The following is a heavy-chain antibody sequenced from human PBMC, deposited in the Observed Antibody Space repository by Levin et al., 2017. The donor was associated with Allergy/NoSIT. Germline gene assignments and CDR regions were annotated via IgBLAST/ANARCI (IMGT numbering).Heavy chain of an antibody. D-gene: IGHD6-13*01. V-gene: IGHV3-23*01. J-gene: IGHJ6*02. CDR1: GFTFSNYA. CDR3: ANGGIAGNGIYYYGMDV. Sequence: GGSLRLSCAASGFTFSNYAMTWVRQAPGKGLEWVSSISGSGGATYYAHSVKGRFTISRANSKITLYLQMNGLRADDTAVYVCANGGIAGNGIYYYGMDVWGQGTTVTVSS. CDR2: ISGSGGAT.